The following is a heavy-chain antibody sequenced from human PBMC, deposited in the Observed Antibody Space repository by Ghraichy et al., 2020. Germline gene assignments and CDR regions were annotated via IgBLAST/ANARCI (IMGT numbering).Heavy chain of an antibody. CDR1: GGSFSGSD. J-gene: IGHJ5*02. V-gene: IGHV4-34*01. Sequence: SETLSLTCAVYGGSFSGSDWTWIRQPPGKGLEWIGQIHHSGYTKSNPSLKSRVAISMDTSKSQFSLKMNSVTAADTAVYYCVRGRENWIGFDPWGRGILVTVSS. CDR3: VRGRENWIGFDP. CDR2: IHHSGYT. D-gene: IGHD1-1*01.